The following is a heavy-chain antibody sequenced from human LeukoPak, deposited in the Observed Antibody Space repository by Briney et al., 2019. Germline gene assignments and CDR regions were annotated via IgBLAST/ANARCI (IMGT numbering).Heavy chain of an antibody. CDR1: GFTFTTCA. V-gene: IGHV3-30*02. CDR2: IRYDGNNK. J-gene: IGHJ2*01. Sequence: GGSLRLSCAASGFTFTTCAMHWVRQAPGKGLEWVAYIRYDGNNKNYADSVKGRFTISRDNAKNSLYLQMNSLRAEDTAVYYCARDRRHLRGYFDLWGRGTLVTVSS. CDR3: ARDRRHLRGYFDL.